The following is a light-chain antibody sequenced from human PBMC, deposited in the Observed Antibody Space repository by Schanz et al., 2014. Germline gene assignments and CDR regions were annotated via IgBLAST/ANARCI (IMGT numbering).Light chain of an antibody. Sequence: DIQMTQSPSSLSASVGDRVTLTCRASQSISSYLNWYQQKPGKAPKLLIYAASTLQTGVPSRFSGSGSGTDFTLTISSLQPEDFATYYCQQSHSTPLTFGGGTKVETK. V-gene: IGKV1-39*01. CDR3: QQSHSTPLT. CDR1: QSISSY. CDR2: AAS. J-gene: IGKJ4*01.